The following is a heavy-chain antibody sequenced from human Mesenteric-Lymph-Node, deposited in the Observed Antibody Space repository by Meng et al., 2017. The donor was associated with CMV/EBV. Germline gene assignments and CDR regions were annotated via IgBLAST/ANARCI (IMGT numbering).Heavy chain of an antibody. Sequence: GGSLRLSCAGSGFTFSDYYINWIRQAPGKGLEWVSNIGGNGVTIYYADSVKGRFTISRDNAKNSVSLQMHSLRAEDTAVYYCARSAGDAMVGSDYYYGMDVWGQGTTVTVSS. V-gene: IGHV3-11*01. CDR1: GFTFSDYY. CDR2: IGGNGVTI. D-gene: IGHD4/OR15-4a*01. CDR3: ARSAGDAMVGSDYYYGMDV. J-gene: IGHJ6*02.